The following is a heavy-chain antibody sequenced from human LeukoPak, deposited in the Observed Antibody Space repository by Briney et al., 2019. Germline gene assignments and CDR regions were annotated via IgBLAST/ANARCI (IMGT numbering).Heavy chain of an antibody. CDR2: IKQDGSNK. D-gene: IGHD4-17*01. V-gene: IGHV3-7*01. CDR3: AKVPHTVTTFPPEEYFQH. Sequence: GGSLRLSCAASGFTFSSYWMSWVRQAPGRGLEWVGNIKQDGSNKYYADSVKGRFTISRDNSKNTLYLQMNSLRAEDTAVYYCAKVPHTVTTFPPEEYFQHWGQGTLVTVSS. CDR1: GFTFSSYW. J-gene: IGHJ1*01.